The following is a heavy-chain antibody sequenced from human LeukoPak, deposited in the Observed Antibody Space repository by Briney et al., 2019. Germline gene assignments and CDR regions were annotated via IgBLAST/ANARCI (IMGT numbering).Heavy chain of an antibody. J-gene: IGHJ2*01. CDR2: ISASGDST. D-gene: IGHD3-16*01. V-gene: IGHV3-23*01. Sequence: PGGSLRLSCAASGFTFSNAWMSWVRQAPGKGLEWVSSISASGDSTYYADSVKGRFTISRDNSMNTLSLQMSSLRAEDTAIYYCAKRFGVYWFFDLWGRGTLVTVSS. CDR3: AKRFGVYWFFDL. CDR1: GFTFSNAW.